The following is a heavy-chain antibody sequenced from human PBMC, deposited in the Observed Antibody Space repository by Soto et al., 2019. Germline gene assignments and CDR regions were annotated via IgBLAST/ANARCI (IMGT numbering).Heavy chain of an antibody. CDR2: ISSSSSVI. CDR3: ARDLSWGSNWYYYMDV. Sequence: EVQLVEAGGGLVQPGGSLRLSCATSGFILSDCAMNWVRQAPGKGREWVSYISSSSSVIDYADSVKGRFTFSRDNARNSLYLQMNSLRAEDKAVYYCARDLSWGSNWYYYMDVWGKGTTVTVSS. J-gene: IGHJ6*03. CDR1: GFILSDCA. V-gene: IGHV3-48*01. D-gene: IGHD7-27*01.